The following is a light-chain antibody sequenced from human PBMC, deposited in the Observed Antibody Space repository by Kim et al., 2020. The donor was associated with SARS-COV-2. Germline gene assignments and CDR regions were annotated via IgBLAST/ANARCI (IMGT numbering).Light chain of an antibody. V-gene: IGLV10-54*01. J-gene: IGLJ3*02. CDR3: SAWDSSLSAWV. CDR2: RDN. CDR1: SDNVGNQG. Sequence: QAGLTQPPSVSKGLRQTATLTCTGNSDNVGNQGAAWLQHPQGHPPKLLSYRDNNRPSGISERLSASRSGNTASLTITGLQPEDEADYYCSAWDSSLSAWVFCGGTQLTVL.